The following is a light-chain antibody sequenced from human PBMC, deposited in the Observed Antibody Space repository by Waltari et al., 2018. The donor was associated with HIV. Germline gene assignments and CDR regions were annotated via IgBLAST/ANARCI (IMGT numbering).Light chain of an antibody. CDR3: VAWDDSLNGPV. Sequence: GVTQPPSASGTPGQRVTMSCSGGSFNVGSNTVNWYQQLPGTAPKLLIYNNNQRPSGVPDRFSGSKSGTSASLAISGLQSEDEADYYCVAWDDSLNGPVFGGGTKLTVL. J-gene: IGLJ2*01. CDR1: SFNVGSNT. CDR2: NNN. V-gene: IGLV1-44*01.